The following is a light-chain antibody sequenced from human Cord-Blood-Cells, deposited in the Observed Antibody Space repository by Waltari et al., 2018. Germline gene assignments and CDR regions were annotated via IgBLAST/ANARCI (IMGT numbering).Light chain of an antibody. CDR1: QSIRSY. Sequence: DIQMTHSPSSLSPSVEDRFPITCPASQSIRSYLNWYQQKPGKAPNLLIYAASSLQSGVRSRFSGSGSGTDFTLTISSLQPEDCATYYCQQSYRTPWTFGQGTKVGIK. V-gene: IGKV1-39*01. CDR3: QQSYRTPWT. J-gene: IGKJ1*01. CDR2: AAS.